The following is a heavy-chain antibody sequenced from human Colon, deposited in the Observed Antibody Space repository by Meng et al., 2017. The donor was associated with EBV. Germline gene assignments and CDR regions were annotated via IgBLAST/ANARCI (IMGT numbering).Heavy chain of an antibody. Sequence: QVALQESGPGLVHPSQPLSLTCTVSGGSISSGDYYWSWIRQPPGKGLEWIGYIYYSVSTYSNASLKSRVTISIDRSKNQFSLKLSSVTAADTAVYYCARDRKHYGERGWFDPWGQGTLVTVSS. CDR3: ARDRKHYGERGWFDP. CDR2: IYYSVST. CDR1: GGSISSGDYY. D-gene: IGHD4-17*01. V-gene: IGHV4-30-4*01. J-gene: IGHJ5*02.